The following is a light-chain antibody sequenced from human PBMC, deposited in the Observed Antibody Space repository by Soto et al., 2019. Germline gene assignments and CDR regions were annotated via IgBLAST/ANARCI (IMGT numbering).Light chain of an antibody. CDR1: ESISSSY. Sequence: VMTQSPGTLALSPGERATLSCRATESISSSYLAWYQQKPGQAPRLLIYGASSRATGIPDRFSGSGSGTDFTLTISRLEPEDFAVYYCQQYGSSPPWTFGQGTKVDIK. J-gene: IGKJ1*01. V-gene: IGKV3-20*01. CDR2: GAS. CDR3: QQYGSSPPWT.